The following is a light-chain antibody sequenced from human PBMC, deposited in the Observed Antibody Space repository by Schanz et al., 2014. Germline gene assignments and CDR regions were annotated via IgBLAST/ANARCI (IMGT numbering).Light chain of an antibody. CDR1: ESVSSN. CDR3: QQYGASPGT. V-gene: IGKV3-20*01. CDR2: GAS. J-gene: IGKJ1*01. Sequence: EIVLTQSPATLSVSPGERATLSCRASESVSSNLAWYQQKPGQAPRVLIYGASRRASDVPDRFSGSGSGTRFTLTISRLEPEDFAVYYCQQYGASPGTFGQGSKVEIK.